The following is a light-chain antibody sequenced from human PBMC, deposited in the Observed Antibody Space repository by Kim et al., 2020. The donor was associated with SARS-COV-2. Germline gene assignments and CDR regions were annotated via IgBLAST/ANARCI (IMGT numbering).Light chain of an antibody. V-gene: IGKV3-15*01. Sequence: SVSPGDRATLTCRASQSVSSNLSWYQQKPGQAPRLLIYGASTRATGIPARFSGSGSGTEFTLTISSLQSEDFVVYYCQHYNNWPYTFGLGTKLEI. CDR1: QSVSSN. CDR3: QHYNNWPYT. CDR2: GAS. J-gene: IGKJ2*01.